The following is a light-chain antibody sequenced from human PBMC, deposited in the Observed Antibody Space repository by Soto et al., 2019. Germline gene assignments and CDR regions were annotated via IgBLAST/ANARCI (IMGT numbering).Light chain of an antibody. CDR2: AAS. Sequence: DLQMTQSPSSLSASVGDRVTITCRASQSISSYLNWYQQKPGTAPKLLIYAASSLQSGVPSRFSGSGSGTDFTLTISSLQPEDFATYYCQQSYSTPRITFGQGTRLEIK. CDR1: QSISSY. V-gene: IGKV1-39*01. CDR3: QQSYSTPRIT. J-gene: IGKJ5*01.